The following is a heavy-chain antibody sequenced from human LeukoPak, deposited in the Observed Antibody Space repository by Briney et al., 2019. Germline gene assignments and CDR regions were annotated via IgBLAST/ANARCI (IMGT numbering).Heavy chain of an antibody. CDR2: IIPNFGTA. CDR1: GYTFTNYG. J-gene: IGHJ6*03. Sequence: ASVKVSCKASGYTFTNYGISWVRQAPGQGLEWMGRIIPNFGTANYAQKFQGRVTITTDESTSTAYMELSSLRSEDTAVYYCARSPRIVAPPGSYYYYYYYMDVWGKGTTVTVSS. CDR3: ARSPRIVAPPGSYYYYYYYMDV. D-gene: IGHD2-21*01. V-gene: IGHV1-69*05.